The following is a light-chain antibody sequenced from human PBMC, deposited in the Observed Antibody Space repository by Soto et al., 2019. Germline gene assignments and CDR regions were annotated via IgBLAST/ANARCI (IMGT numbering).Light chain of an antibody. Sequence: NFMLTQPHSVSQSPGKTVTISCTGSGGSIASSYVQWYQQRPGSVPTTVIYENNQRPSGVPDRFSGSIDTSSNSASLTISGLQTEDEADYYCQSYDYSSRHVVFGGGTKLTVL. CDR2: ENN. V-gene: IGLV6-57*02. CDR3: QSYDYSSRHVV. J-gene: IGLJ2*01. CDR1: GGSIASSY.